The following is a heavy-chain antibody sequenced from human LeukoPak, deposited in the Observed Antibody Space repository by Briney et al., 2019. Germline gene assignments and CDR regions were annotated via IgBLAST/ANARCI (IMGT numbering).Heavy chain of an antibody. CDR3: ARIDYASGSHDY. V-gene: IGHV1-2*02. Sequence: GASVKVSCKASGYTFGGSYLHWVRLAPGQGLEWMGWINPHTGGADFAQKFQGRVTMTRDTSISTAYMELNRLTSDDTAVYFCARIDYASGSHDYWGQGTLVTVSS. D-gene: IGHD3-10*01. J-gene: IGHJ4*02. CDR1: GYTFGGSY. CDR2: INPHTGGA.